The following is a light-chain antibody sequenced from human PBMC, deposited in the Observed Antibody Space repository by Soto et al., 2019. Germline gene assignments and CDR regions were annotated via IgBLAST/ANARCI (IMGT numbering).Light chain of an antibody. CDR1: QDISSC. V-gene: IGKV1-12*01. CDR2: AAS. J-gene: IGKJ1*01. CDR3: QQTDSFPRT. Sequence: DIQMTQSPSSVSASVGDSVTITCRASQDISSCLAWYQQKPGKAPNLLIYAASSLQSGVPSRFSGSGSGTDFTLTINSLQPEDIATYYCQQTDSFPRTFGQGTKVDIK.